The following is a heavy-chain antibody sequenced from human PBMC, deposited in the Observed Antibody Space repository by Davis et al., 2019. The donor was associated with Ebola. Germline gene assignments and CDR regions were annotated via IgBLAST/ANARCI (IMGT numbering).Heavy chain of an antibody. CDR3: ARRAPYYDT. D-gene: IGHD3-16*01. J-gene: IGHJ4*02. V-gene: IGHV4-39*01. Sequence: SETLSLTCTVSGGSISSYYWSWVRQPPGKGLEWIGSIYYSGSTYYNPSLKSRVTMSVDTSKNQFSLKLSSVTAADTAVYYCARRAPYYDTWGQGTLVTVSS. CDR2: IYYSGST. CDR1: GGSISSYY.